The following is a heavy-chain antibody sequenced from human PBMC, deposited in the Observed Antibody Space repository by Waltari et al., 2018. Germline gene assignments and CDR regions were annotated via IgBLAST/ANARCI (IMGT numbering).Heavy chain of an antibody. CDR3: ARERGLAALDY. Sequence: QVQLQESGPGLVKPSQTLSLTCPVSGGPVSSGNYHWSWTRQPAGEGLEWIGRIYTSGNTNYNPSLKSRVTMSADTSQNQISLRLSSVTAADTAVYYCARERGLAALDYWGQGTLVTVSS. D-gene: IGHD6-13*01. CDR1: GGPVSSGNYH. J-gene: IGHJ4*02. CDR2: IYTSGNT. V-gene: IGHV4-61*02.